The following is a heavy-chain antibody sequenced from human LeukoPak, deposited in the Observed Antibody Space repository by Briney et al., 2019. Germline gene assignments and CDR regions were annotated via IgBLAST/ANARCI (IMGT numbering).Heavy chain of an antibody. CDR3: ARRGGSKIDY. V-gene: IGHV4-39*01. D-gene: IGHD3-3*01. CDR2: VYYSGNT. Sequence: PSETLSLTCNVSGGSISTSSYYWGWIRQPPGKGPEWIGSVYYSGNTYYSPSLKSRVTISVDTSKNQLSLKLSAVTAADTAVYYCARRGGSKIDYWGQGTLVTVSS. J-gene: IGHJ4*02. CDR1: GGSISTSSYY.